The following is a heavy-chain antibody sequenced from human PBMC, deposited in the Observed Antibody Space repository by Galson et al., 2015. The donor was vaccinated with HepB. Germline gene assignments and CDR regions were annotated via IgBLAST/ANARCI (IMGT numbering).Heavy chain of an antibody. CDR2: IWYDGSNQ. CDR1: GFTFSGYD. Sequence: SLRLSCAASGFTFSGYDMHWVRQAPGKGLEWVALIWYDGSNQYYADSVKGRFTISGDNSKDTLYLQMHSLGAEDTALYYCARHRGRFSSTDHPPPFDSWGQGTLVTVSS. D-gene: IGHD3-10*01. J-gene: IGHJ4*02. V-gene: IGHV3-33*01. CDR3: ARHRGRFSSTDHPPPFDS.